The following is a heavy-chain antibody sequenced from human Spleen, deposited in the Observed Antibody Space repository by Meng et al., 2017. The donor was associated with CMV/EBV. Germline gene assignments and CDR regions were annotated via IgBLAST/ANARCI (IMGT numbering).Heavy chain of an antibody. CDR3: ARDQELLWFGAPVYYGMDV. J-gene: IGHJ6*02. Sequence: GESLKISCAASGFTFGSFAMSWVRQAPGKGLEWVSGISGSGNSTYYADSVKGRFTISRDNAKNSLYPQMNSLRAEDTAVYYCARDQELLWFGAPVYYGMDVWGQGTTVTVSS. CDR1: GFTFGSFA. D-gene: IGHD3-10*01. V-gene: IGHV3-23*01. CDR2: ISGSGNST.